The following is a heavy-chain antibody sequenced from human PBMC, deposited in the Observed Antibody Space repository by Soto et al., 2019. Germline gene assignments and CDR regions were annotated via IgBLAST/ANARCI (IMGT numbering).Heavy chain of an antibody. D-gene: IGHD6-6*01. V-gene: IGHV1-58*01. J-gene: IGHJ5*02. CDR3: AADPLYSSSPDGNWFDP. Sequence: SVKVSCKASGFTFTSSAVQWVRQARGQRLEWIGWIVVGSGNTNYAQKFQERVTITRDMSTSTAYMELSSLRSEDTAVYYCAADPLYSSSPDGNWFDPWGQGTLVTVSS. CDR2: IVVGSGNT. CDR1: GFTFTSSA.